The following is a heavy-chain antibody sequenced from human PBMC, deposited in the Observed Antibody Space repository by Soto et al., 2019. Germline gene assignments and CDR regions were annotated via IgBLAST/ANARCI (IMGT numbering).Heavy chain of an antibody. CDR1: GGTFSSYA. CDR3: ARALIAARPFGGMDV. CDR2: IIPIFGTA. Sequence: QVQLVQSGAEVKKPGSSVKVSCKASGGTFSSYAISWVRQAPGQGLEWMGGIIPIFGTANYAQKFQGRVTITADESRSTAYRELSSLRSEDTAVYYCARALIAARPFGGMDVWGQGTTVTVSS. D-gene: IGHD6-6*01. V-gene: IGHV1-69*01. J-gene: IGHJ6*02.